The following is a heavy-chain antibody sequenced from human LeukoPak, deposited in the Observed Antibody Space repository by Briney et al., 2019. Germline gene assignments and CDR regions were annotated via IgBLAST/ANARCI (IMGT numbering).Heavy chain of an antibody. CDR1: GFSISYYY. CDR2: IYYNGST. J-gene: IGHJ4*02. V-gene: IGHV4-59*01. CDR3: ARKGGDFDY. Sequence: AETLSLTCTVSGFSISYYYWSWVRQSPGKGLEWIGYIYYNGSTNYNPSLKSRVTISVDMSKNKFSLKVNSVTAEDTANYYCARKGGDFDYWGQGTLVTVSS. D-gene: IGHD2-15*01.